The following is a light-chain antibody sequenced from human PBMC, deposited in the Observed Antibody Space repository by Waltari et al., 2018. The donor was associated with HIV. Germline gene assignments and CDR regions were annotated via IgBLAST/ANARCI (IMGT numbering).Light chain of an antibody. CDR2: DNN. Sequence: QSVLTQPPSVSGAPGQRVTIACTGTRSNIGAGFDVHWYQQIPGNAPKLLIYDNNVPPPGVPDLFPGSKSGTSASLAITGLQSGDEADYYCQSYDMSQSGSLVFGGGTKLTVL. CDR1: RSNIGAGFD. V-gene: IGLV1-40*01. J-gene: IGLJ2*01. CDR3: QSYDMSQSGSLV.